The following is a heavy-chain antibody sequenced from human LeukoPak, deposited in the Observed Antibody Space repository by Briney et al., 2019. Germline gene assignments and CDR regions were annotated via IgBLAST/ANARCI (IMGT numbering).Heavy chain of an antibody. CDR1: GFTFSSYG. Sequence: PGRSLRLSCAASGFTFSSYGMHWVRQAPGKGLEWVAVIWYDGSNKYYADSVKGRFTISRDNSKNTLDLQMNSLRAEHTAVHYCAKEAFEARCSGGSCYSGYYYYMDVWGKGTTVTVSS. CDR3: AKEAFEARCSGGSCYSGYYYYMDV. CDR2: IWYDGSNK. J-gene: IGHJ6*03. V-gene: IGHV3-33*06. D-gene: IGHD2-15*01.